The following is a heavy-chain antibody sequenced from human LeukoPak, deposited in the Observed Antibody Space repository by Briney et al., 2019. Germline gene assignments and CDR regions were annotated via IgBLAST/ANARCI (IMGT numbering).Heavy chain of an antibody. CDR2: INPSGGST. V-gene: IGHV1-46*01. J-gene: IGHJ3*02. Sequence: VASVKVSCKASGYTFTSYYMHWVRQAPGQGLEWMGIINPSGGSTSYAQKFQGRVTMTRDTSTSTVYMELSSLRSEDTAVYYCARGSYDSSGYSTTHDAFDIWGQGTMVTVSS. CDR3: ARGSYDSSGYSTTHDAFDI. CDR1: GYTFTSYY. D-gene: IGHD3-22*01.